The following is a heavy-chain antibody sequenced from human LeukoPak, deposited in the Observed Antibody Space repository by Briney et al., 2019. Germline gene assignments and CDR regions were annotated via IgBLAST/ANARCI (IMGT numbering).Heavy chain of an antibody. V-gene: IGHV3-74*01. Sequence: GGSLRLSCAASGFSFSSYWMHWVRQAPGKGLVWVSYINGEGTDARYADSVKGRFTISRDNAKNTVYLQMNSLRAEDTAVYYCARSGSGYYYANYWGQGTLVTVSS. J-gene: IGHJ4*02. CDR1: GFSFSSYW. CDR3: ARSGSGYYYANY. CDR2: INGEGTDA. D-gene: IGHD3-22*01.